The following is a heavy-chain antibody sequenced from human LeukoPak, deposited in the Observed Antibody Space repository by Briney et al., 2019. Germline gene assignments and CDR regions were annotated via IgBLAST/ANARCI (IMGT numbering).Heavy chain of an antibody. CDR1: GFTFSSYA. D-gene: IGHD3-22*01. CDR3: AKDMEGYYYDISDAFDI. Sequence: GGSLRLSCAASGFTFSSYAMSWVRQAPGKGLEWVSGISWNSGSIGYADSVKGRFTISRDNAKNSLYLQMNSLRAEDTALYYCAKDMEGYYYDISDAFDIWGQGTMVTVSS. V-gene: IGHV3-9*01. CDR2: ISWNSGSI. J-gene: IGHJ3*02.